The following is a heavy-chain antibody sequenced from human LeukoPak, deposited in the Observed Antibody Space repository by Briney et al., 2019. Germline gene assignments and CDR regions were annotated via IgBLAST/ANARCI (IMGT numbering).Heavy chain of an antibody. Sequence: PSETLSLSCTVSGGSISSYYWSWIRQPPGKGLEWIGYIYYSGSTNYNPSLKSQVTISVDTSKNQFSLKLSSVTAADTAVYYCARRPRGSGYYFDYWGQGTLVTVSS. CDR2: IYYSGST. J-gene: IGHJ4*02. CDR1: GGSISSYY. V-gene: IGHV4-59*08. D-gene: IGHD3-22*01. CDR3: ARRPRGSGYYFDY.